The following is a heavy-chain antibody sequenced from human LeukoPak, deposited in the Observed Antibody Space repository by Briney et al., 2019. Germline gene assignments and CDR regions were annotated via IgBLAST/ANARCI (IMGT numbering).Heavy chain of an antibody. D-gene: IGHD3-22*01. J-gene: IGHJ4*02. CDR1: GGSISSSSYY. CDR3: ATWRLWYDSRGYFFDY. Sequence: PSETLSLTCTVSGGSISSSSYYWGWIRQPPGKGLEWIGSIYYSGSTYYNPSLKSRVTISVDTSKNQFSLKLRSVTAADTAVYYCATWRLWYDSRGYFFDYWGQGTLVTVSS. V-gene: IGHV4-39*01. CDR2: IYYSGST.